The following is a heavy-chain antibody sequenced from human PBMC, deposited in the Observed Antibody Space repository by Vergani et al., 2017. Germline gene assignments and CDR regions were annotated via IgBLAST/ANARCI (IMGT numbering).Heavy chain of an antibody. J-gene: IGHJ6*02. CDR1: GFSFRNAW. CDR3: TTDPRYCGDGSCYWLRDHHYYGMDV. V-gene: IGHV3-15*07. Sequence: EVQLVESGGGIVKPGGSLRLPCVASGFSFRNAWMNWVRRTPGKGLEWVGRIKSTFDRGTTDYAAAMKGRFTISRDDSKNTLFLQMNGLKTEDIGVYYCTTDPRYCGDGSCYWLRDHHYYGMDVWGQGTTVTVSS. D-gene: IGHD2-21*01. CDR2: IKSTFDRGTT.